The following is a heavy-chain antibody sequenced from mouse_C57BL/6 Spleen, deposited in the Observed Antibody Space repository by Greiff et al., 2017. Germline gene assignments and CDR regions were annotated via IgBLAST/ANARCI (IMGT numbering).Heavy chain of an antibody. CDR3: ARNSKHWYFDV. CDR2: IDPEDGET. J-gene: IGHJ1*03. D-gene: IGHD2-5*01. CDR1: GFNIKDYY. Sequence: EVQGVESGAELVKPGASVKLSCTASGFNIKDYYMHWVKQRTEQGLEWIGRIDPEDGETKYAPKFQGKATITADTSTNTAYLQLSSLTSEDTAVYYCARNSKHWYFDVWGTGTTVTVSS. V-gene: IGHV14-2*01.